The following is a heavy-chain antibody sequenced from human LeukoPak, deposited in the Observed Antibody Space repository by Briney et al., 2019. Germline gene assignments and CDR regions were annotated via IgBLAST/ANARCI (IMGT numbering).Heavy chain of an antibody. D-gene: IGHD3-10*01. CDR3: ARDALWFGELLGNYYYYYYMDV. V-gene: IGHV1-18*04. J-gene: IGHJ6*03. CDR2: ISPNSGDT. Sequence: ASVKVSCKASGYTFTGYYIHWVRQAPGQGLEWMGWISPNSGDTNYAQKLQGRVTMTTDTSTSTAYMELRSLRSDDTAVYYCARDALWFGELLGNYYYYYYMDVWGKGTTVTVSS. CDR1: GYTFTGYY.